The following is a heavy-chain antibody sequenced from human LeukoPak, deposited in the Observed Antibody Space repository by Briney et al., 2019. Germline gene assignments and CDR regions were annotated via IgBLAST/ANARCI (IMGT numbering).Heavy chain of an antibody. J-gene: IGHJ3*02. CDR2: IYYSGST. V-gene: IGHV4-59*01. CDR1: GGSISSYY. CDR3: ARDLLSAGNAFDI. Sequence: SETLSLTCTVSGGSISSYYWSWIRQPPGKGLEWIGYIYYSGSTNYNPSLKSRVTISVDTSKNQFSLKPSSVTAADTAVYYCARDLLSAGNAFDIWGQGTMVTVSS. D-gene: IGHD3-10*01.